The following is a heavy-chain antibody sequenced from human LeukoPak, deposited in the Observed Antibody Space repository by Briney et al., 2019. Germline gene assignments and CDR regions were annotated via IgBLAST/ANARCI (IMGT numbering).Heavy chain of an antibody. J-gene: IGHJ5*02. Sequence: SETLSLTCAVSGGSISSSNWWSWVRQPPGKGLEWIGEIHHSGSTNYNPSLKSRVTISVDKSKNQFSLKLSSVTAADTAVYYCARESCSGGSCFSPWGQGTLVTVSS. CDR1: GGSISSSNW. CDR2: IHHSGST. CDR3: ARESCSGGSCFSP. D-gene: IGHD2-15*01. V-gene: IGHV4-4*02.